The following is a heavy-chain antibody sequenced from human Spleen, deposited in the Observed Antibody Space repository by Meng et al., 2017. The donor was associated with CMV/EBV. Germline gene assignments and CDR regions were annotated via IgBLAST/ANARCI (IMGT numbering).Heavy chain of an antibody. D-gene: IGHD4-11*01. V-gene: IGHV3-11*01. Sequence: GESLKISCTASGFTFSDYYMSWIRQAPGKGLEWVSYITSSGTTIYYADSVKGRFTISRDNSKSTLYLQMSSLRAEDTAIYYCAKSLRLQPFDNWGQGTLVTVSS. CDR3: AKSLRLQPFDN. J-gene: IGHJ4*02. CDR1: GFTFSDYY. CDR2: ITSSGTTI.